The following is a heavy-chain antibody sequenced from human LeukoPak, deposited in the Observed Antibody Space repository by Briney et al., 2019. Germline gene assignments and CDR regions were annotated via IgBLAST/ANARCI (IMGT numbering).Heavy chain of an antibody. Sequence: SGPTLVNPTQTLTLTCTFSGFSLSTSGVGVGWIRQSPGKALECLALIYWNDDKTYRPSLQSNLTITKDTSKNQVVLTMTNMDPVDTATYYCVHRQFSGWSDYWGQGTLVTVSS. V-gene: IGHV2-5*01. CDR2: IYWNDDK. J-gene: IGHJ4*02. D-gene: IGHD6-19*01. CDR3: VHRQFSGWSDY. CDR1: GFSLSTSGVG.